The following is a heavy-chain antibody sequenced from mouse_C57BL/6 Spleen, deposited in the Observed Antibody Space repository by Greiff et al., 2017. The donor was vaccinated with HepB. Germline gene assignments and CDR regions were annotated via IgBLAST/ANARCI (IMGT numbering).Heavy chain of an antibody. V-gene: IGHV7-3*01. CDR2: IRNKANGYTT. CDR3: DTSPTNYSPYYAMGY. Sequence: EVQGVESGGGLVQPGGSLSLSCAASGFTFTDYYMSWVRQPPGKALEWLGFIRNKANGYTTGYSASVKGRFTISRDNSQSILYLQMNALRAQDSANYSGDTSPTNYSPYYAMGYWGQGTSVTVSS. D-gene: IGHD5-5*01. J-gene: IGHJ4*01. CDR1: GFTFTDYY.